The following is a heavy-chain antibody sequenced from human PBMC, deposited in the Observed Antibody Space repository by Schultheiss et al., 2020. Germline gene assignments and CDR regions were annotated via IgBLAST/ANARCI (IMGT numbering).Heavy chain of an antibody. CDR2: IWYDGSSK. CDR1: GFTMSSYW. J-gene: IGHJ4*02. V-gene: IGHV3-33*08. CDR3: ARDSIRTDQLDSSGWYPIDY. D-gene: IGHD6-19*01. Sequence: GGSLRLSCEASGFTMSSYWMTWVRQALGKGLEWVAVIWYDGSSKYYADSVKGRFTISRDNSKNTLYLQMNSLRAEDTAVYYCARDSIRTDQLDSSGWYPIDYWGQGTLVTVSS.